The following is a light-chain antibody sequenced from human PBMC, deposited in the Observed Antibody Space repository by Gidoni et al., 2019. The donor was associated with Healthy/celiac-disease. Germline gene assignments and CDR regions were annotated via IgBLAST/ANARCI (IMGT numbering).Light chain of an antibody. CDR3: QQSYSTPLG. CDR2: AAS. J-gene: IGKJ4*01. Sequence: DIQMTQYPSSLSESVGDRVTITCRASQSISSYLNWYQQKPGKAPKLLIYAASSLQSGVPSRFSGIGSVTDFTLTISSLQPEDFATYYCQQSYSTPLGFGGXTKVEIK. CDR1: QSISSY. V-gene: IGKV1-39*01.